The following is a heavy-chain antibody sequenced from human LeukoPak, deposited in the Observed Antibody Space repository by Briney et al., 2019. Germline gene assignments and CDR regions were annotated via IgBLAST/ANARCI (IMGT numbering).Heavy chain of an antibody. CDR1: GGSISSYY. V-gene: IGHV4-59*08. J-gene: IGHJ4*02. D-gene: IGHD3-22*01. Sequence: SETLSLTCTVSGGSISSYYWSWIRQPPGKGLEWIGYIYYSGSTNYNPSLKSRVTISVDTSKNQFSLKLSSVTAADTAVYYCARHYYDSSGLDYWGQGTLVTVSS. CDR2: IYYSGST. CDR3: ARHYYDSSGLDY.